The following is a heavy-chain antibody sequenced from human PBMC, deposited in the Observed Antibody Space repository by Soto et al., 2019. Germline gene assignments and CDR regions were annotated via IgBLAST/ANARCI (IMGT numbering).Heavy chain of an antibody. Sequence: VQLQESGPGLVKPSGTLSLTCDVSGGSISSSHWWSWVRQPRGKGLEWIGEIFHSGSTNSNPSLKSRVTISLDKSKNQFSLKLSSVTAADTAVYYCAREVPRYYYGMDVWGQWTTVTVSS. CDR3: AREVPRYYYGMDV. V-gene: IGHV4-4*02. CDR1: GGSISSSHW. D-gene: IGHD1-1*01. J-gene: IGHJ6*02. CDR2: IFHSGST.